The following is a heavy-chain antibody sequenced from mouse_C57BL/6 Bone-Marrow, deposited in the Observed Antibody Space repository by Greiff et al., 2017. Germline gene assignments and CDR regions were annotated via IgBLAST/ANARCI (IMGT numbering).Heavy chain of an antibody. Sequence: LQQSGAELVKPGASVKLSCKASGYTFTSYWMHWVKQRPGQGLEWIGMIYPNSGSTNYNEKFKSKATLTVDKSSSTAYMQHSSLTSEDSAVYYCARGSSGYAWFAYWGQGTLVTVSA. CDR1: GYTFTSYW. V-gene: IGHV1-64*01. CDR3: ARGSSGYAWFAY. D-gene: IGHD3-2*02. J-gene: IGHJ3*01. CDR2: IYPNSGST.